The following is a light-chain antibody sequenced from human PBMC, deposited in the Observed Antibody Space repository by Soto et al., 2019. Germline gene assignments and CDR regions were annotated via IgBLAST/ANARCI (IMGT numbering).Light chain of an antibody. Sequence: DIQMTQSPSTLSGSVGDRVTITCRASQTISSWLAWYQQKPGKAPKLLIYKASTLKSGVPSRFSGSGSGTEFTLTISSLKPDDFATYYCQHYTSYSEAFGQGTKVDIX. V-gene: IGKV1-5*03. CDR3: QHYTSYSEA. CDR1: QTISSW. CDR2: KAS. J-gene: IGKJ1*01.